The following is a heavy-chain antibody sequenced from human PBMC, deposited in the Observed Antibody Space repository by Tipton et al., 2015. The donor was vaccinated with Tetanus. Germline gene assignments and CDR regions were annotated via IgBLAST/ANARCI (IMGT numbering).Heavy chain of an antibody. D-gene: IGHD6-19*01. V-gene: IGHV4-39*01. Sequence: TLSLTCTVSGGSIGSSFYYWGWIRQPPGKGLEWVGSFHYTGNTHYNPSLKSRVTISVDTSGSHFSLKLFSVTAADTAVYYCVRRGWGDPDANFDYWGQGTLVTVSS. J-gene: IGHJ4*02. CDR3: VRRGWGDPDANFDY. CDR2: FHYTGNT. CDR1: GGSIGSSFYY.